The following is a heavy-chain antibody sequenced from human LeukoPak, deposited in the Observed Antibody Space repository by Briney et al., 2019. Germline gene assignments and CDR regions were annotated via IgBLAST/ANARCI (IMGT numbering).Heavy chain of an antibody. Sequence: ASVKVSCKASGYTFTSYAIHWVRQAPGQGLEWMGIINPSGGSTSYTQKFQGRVTMTRDTSTSTVYMELSSLRSEDTAVYYCAREGFPPKISDFWSGLGPYYYYGMDVWGQGTTVTVSS. CDR2: INPSGGST. CDR1: GYTFTSYA. D-gene: IGHD3-3*01. J-gene: IGHJ6*02. V-gene: IGHV1-46*01. CDR3: AREGFPPKISDFWSGLGPYYYYGMDV.